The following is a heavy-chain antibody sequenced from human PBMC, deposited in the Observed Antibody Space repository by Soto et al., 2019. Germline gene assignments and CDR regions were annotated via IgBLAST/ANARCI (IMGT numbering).Heavy chain of an antibody. D-gene: IGHD3-3*01. CDR3: VKDIGSGSPFNYYYGMDV. V-gene: IGHV3-64D*08. CDR2: ISSNGGST. Sequence: GGSLRLSCSASGFTFSSYAMHWVRQAPGKGLEYVSAISSNGGSTYYADSVKGRFTISRDNSKNTLYLQMSSLRAEDTAVYYCVKDIGSGSPFNYYYGMDVWGQGTTVTVSS. CDR1: GFTFSSYA. J-gene: IGHJ6*02.